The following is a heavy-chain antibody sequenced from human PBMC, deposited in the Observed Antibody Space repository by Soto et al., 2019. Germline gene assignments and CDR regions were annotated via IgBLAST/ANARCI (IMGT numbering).Heavy chain of an antibody. J-gene: IGHJ4*02. D-gene: IGHD6-13*01. CDR2: IIPIFGTA. CDR3: AQSDKYSSGWLVLY. Sequence: ASVKVSCKASGGTFSSYASSWVRQAPGQGLEWMGGIIPIFGTANYAQKFQGRVTITADESTSTAYMELSSLRSEDTAVYYCAQSDKYSSGWLVLYWGQGTLVTVSS. CDR1: GGTFSSYA. V-gene: IGHV1-69*13.